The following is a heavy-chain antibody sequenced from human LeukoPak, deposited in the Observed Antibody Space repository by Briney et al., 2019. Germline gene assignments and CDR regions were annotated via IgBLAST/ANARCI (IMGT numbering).Heavy chain of an antibody. Sequence: ASVKVSCKASGYRFISNYIQWVRQAPGLGPEWMGWMHPGNGNTRYAEKFQGRVTMTRDTSINTAYMDLSSLRSDDTAVYYCAREGSYCVGGDCYSFDFWGQGTLITVSS. CDR3: AREGSYCVGGDCYSFDF. CDR1: GYRFISNY. D-gene: IGHD2-21*02. CDR2: MHPGNGNT. J-gene: IGHJ4*02. V-gene: IGHV1-2*02.